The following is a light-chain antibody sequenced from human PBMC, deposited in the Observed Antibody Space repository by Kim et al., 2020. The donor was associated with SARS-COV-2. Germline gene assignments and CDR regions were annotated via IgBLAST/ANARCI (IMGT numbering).Light chain of an antibody. J-gene: IGKJ2*01. CDR3: KQYNNCPYT. V-gene: IGKV3-15*01. Sequence: PPATSPPLSCRASQSFSSILAWYQQTPGQAPRLLLYGASTRATGIPARFSGTGSGTEFTLTISSLHSEDFAVYFCKQYNNCPYTFGQGTNLEL. CDR2: GAS. CDR1: QSFSSI.